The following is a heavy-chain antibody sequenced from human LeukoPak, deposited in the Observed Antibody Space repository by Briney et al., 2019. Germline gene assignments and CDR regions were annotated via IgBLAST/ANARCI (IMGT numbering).Heavy chain of an antibody. CDR2: IPYDGSNK. CDR1: GFTFSSYG. D-gene: IGHD4-17*01. Sequence: GGSLRLSCAASGFTFSSYGMHWVRQAPGKGLEWVGFIPYDGSNKYYADSVKGRFTISRDNSKNTLYLQMNSLRPEDTAAYFCAREQSFGDYRTSDCWGQGTLVTVSS. V-gene: IGHV3-30*02. CDR3: AREQSFGDYRTSDC. J-gene: IGHJ4*02.